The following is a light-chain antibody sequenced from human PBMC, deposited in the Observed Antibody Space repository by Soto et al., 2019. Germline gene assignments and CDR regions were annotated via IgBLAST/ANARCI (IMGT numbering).Light chain of an antibody. V-gene: IGKV3-20*01. J-gene: IGKJ2*01. CDR1: QSVSSDY. CDR3: QQYGNSPYT. Sequence: EIVLTQSPGTLSLSPGERATVSCKASQSVSSDYLAWFQQKPGQAPRLLIYGASSRATGIPDRCSGSGSWTDFTLTINRLAPEDFAVYYCQQYGNSPYTFGQGTRLEIK. CDR2: GAS.